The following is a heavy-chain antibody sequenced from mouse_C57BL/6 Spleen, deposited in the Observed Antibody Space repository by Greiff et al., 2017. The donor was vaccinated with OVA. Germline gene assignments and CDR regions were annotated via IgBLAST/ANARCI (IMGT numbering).Heavy chain of an antibody. CDR3: ARRRDKYYYAMDY. Sequence: VQLQQSGPELVKPGASVKISCKASGYTFTDYYMNWVKQSHGKSLEWIGDINPNNGGTSYNQKFKGKATLTVDKSSSTAYMELRSLTSEDSAVYYCARRRDKYYYAMDYWGQGTSVTVSS. CDR2: INPNNGGT. CDR1: GYTFTDYY. V-gene: IGHV1-26*01. D-gene: IGHD3-3*01. J-gene: IGHJ4*01.